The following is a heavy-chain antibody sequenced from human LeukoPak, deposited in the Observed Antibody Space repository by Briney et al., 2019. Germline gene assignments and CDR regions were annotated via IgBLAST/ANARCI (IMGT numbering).Heavy chain of an antibody. J-gene: IGHJ4*02. D-gene: IGHD6-19*01. CDR1: GYTFNGYY. Sequence: ASVKVSCKASGYTFNGYYIHWVRQAPGQGLEWMGWINPNSGGTNYAQKFQGRVTMTRDTSISTAYMELSRLRSDDTAVYYCATGGYSSRWYVGSGSFYFDYWGQGTLVTVSS. V-gene: IGHV1-2*02. CDR2: INPNSGGT. CDR3: ATGGYSSRWYVGSGSFYFDY.